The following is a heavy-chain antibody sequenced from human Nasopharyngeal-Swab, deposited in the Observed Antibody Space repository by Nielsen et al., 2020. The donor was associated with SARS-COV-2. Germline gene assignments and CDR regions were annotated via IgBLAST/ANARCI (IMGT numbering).Heavy chain of an antibody. D-gene: IGHD5-12*01. J-gene: IGHJ4*02. CDR1: GFTFSSYS. CDR3: ARVTGYSGYGCYDY. CDR2: ISSSSYI. Sequence: GESLKISCAASGFTFSSYSMNWVRQAPGKGLEWVSSISSSSYIYYADSVKGRFTISRDNAKNSLYLQMNSLRAEDTAVYYCARVTGYSGYGCYDYWGQGTLVTVSS. V-gene: IGHV3-21*01.